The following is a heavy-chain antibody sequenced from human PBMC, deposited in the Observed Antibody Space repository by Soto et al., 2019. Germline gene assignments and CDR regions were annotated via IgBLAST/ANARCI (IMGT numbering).Heavy chain of an antibody. Sequence: PGGSLRLSCAASGVTVCSYAMTVFLQAPGKGLEWVSAISGSGGSTYYADSVKGRLTISRDNAKNSLYLQMNSLRAEDTAVYYCARDPEIYSGKFDYGLDVWGQGTTVTVSS. J-gene: IGHJ6*02. CDR2: ISGSGGST. V-gene: IGHV3-23*01. CDR3: ARDPEIYSGKFDYGLDV. D-gene: IGHD4-4*01. CDR1: GVTVCSYA.